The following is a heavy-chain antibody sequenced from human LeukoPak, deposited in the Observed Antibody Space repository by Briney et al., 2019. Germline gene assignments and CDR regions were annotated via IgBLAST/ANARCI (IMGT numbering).Heavy chain of an antibody. V-gene: IGHV3-53*05. Sequence: GGSLRLSCAASGFTVSSNYMSWVRQAPGKGLEWVSVIYSGGSTYYADSVKGRFTISRDNSKNTLYLQMSSLRAEDTAVYYCARDPPGGTDMDDAFDMWGPGTMVSVSS. CDR1: GFTVSSNY. CDR2: IYSGGST. D-gene: IGHD5-18*01. J-gene: IGHJ3*02. CDR3: ARDPPGGTDMDDAFDM.